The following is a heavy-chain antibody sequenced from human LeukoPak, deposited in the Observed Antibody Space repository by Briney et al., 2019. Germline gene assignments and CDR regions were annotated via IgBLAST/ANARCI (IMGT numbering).Heavy chain of an antibody. D-gene: IGHD1-1*01. Sequence: GGSLRLSCAVSGFTFSNFWMSWVRQAPGRGLEWVANIHPEGNEKYHVESVKGRFTISRDHTKDLLFLQMNGLSVEDTAVYYCARGDDFSGDHWGQGTLVTVSS. CDR3: ARGDDFSGDH. CDR1: GFTFSNFW. J-gene: IGHJ4*02. V-gene: IGHV3-7*04. CDR2: IHPEGNEK.